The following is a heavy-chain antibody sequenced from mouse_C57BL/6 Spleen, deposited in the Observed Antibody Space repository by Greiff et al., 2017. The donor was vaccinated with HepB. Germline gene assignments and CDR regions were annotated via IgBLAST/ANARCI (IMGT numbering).Heavy chain of an antibody. CDR1: GFTFSDYG. Sequence: EVHLVESGGGLVKPGGSLKLSCAASGFTFSDYGMHWVRQAPEKGLEWVAYISSGSSTIYYADTVKGRFTISRDNAKNTLFLQMNSLRSEDTAMYYWARSYDYPTPYYVDYWGQGTTLTVSS. CDR3: ARSYDYPTPYYVDY. D-gene: IGHD2-4*01. V-gene: IGHV5-17*01. J-gene: IGHJ2*01. CDR2: ISSGSSTI.